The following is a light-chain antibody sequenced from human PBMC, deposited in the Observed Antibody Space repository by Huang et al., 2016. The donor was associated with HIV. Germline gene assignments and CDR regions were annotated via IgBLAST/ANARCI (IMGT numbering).Light chain of an antibody. J-gene: IGKJ1*01. CDR1: QTITNS. V-gene: IGKV1-39*01. CDR3: QQSSSSPRT. CDR2: AAS. Sequence: DIQMTQSPLSLSASVGDRVTLTCRASQTITNSLNWYQQKPGKAPKLLIYAASSSQSGFPSSFSGSGSGTDFTLTISNLHPEDFATYYCQQSSSSPRTFGQGTRVEIK.